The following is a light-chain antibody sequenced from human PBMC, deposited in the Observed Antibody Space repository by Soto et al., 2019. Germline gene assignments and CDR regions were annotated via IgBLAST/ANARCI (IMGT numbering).Light chain of an antibody. J-gene: IGKJ2*01. CDR3: QQYINWPYT. Sequence: EIVMTQSPATLSLSPGERATLSCRASQSGSSNLAWYQQKPGQAPRLLIYGASTRATGIPARFSGSGSGTEFTLTISSLQSEDFAVYYCQQYINWPYTFGQGTNLEIK. V-gene: IGKV3-15*01. CDR1: QSGSSN. CDR2: GAS.